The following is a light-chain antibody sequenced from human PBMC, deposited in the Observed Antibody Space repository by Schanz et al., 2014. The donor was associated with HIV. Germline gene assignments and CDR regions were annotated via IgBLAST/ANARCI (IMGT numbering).Light chain of an antibody. CDR3: GTWDNSLSAL. CDR1: SSDVGRYNL. Sequence: QSALTQPASVSGSPGQSITISCTGTSSDVGRYNLLPWDQQHPGKAPKLMIYEGSKRPSGIPDRFSGSKSGSSATLAITGLQPGDEADYYCGTWDNSLSALFGTGTKLTVL. V-gene: IGLV2-14*02. J-gene: IGLJ1*01. CDR2: EGS.